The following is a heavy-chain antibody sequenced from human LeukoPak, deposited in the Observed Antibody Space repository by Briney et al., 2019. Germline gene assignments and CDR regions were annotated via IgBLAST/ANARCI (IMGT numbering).Heavy chain of an antibody. J-gene: IGHJ4*02. CDR2: ICGTSIST. D-gene: IGHD2-15*01. CDR3: AKGSGGSCYSTLDC. Sequence: GGSLRLSCAVSGFTFSSYAMSWVRQAPGKGLEWVSVICGTSISTYYADSVKGRFTISRDNSKDTLYLQMNSLRAEDTAVYYCAKGSGGSCYSTLDCWGQGILVTVSS. CDR1: GFTFSSYA. V-gene: IGHV3-23*01.